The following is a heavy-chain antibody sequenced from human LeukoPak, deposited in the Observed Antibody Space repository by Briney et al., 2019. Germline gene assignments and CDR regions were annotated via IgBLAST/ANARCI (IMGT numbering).Heavy chain of an antibody. Sequence: ASVKVSCKASGYTFTSYDINWVRQATGQGLEWMGWMNPNSGNTGYAQKFQGRVTMTRNTSISTAYMELSGLRSEDTAVYYSARGQYSGYDEDYWGQGTLVTVSS. J-gene: IGHJ4*02. D-gene: IGHD5-12*01. CDR2: MNPNSGNT. CDR1: GYTFTSYD. V-gene: IGHV1-8*01. CDR3: ARGQYSGYDEDY.